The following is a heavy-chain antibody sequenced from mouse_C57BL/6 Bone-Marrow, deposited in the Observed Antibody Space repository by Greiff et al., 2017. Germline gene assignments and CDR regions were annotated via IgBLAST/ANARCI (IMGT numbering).Heavy chain of an antibody. CDR3: ARGNDYGY. V-gene: IGHV1-81*01. CDR1: GYTFTSYG. Sequence: VKLMESGAELARPGASVKLSCKASGYTFTSYGISWVKQRTGQGLEWIGEIYPRSGNTYYNEKFKGKATLTADKSSSTAYMELRSLTSEDSAVYFCARGNDYGYWGQGTTLTVSS. D-gene: IGHD2-4*01. CDR2: IYPRSGNT. J-gene: IGHJ2*01.